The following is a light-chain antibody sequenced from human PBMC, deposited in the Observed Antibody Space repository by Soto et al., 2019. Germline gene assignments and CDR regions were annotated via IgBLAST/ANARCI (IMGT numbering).Light chain of an antibody. CDR1: QSISSY. Sequence: EIVLTQSPATLSLSPGERATLSCRASQSISSYLAWYQQKPGQAPRLLIYDASNRATGIPARFSGSGSGTDFTFTISSLEPEDFAVYYCQLRSNWPPALTFGGGTKVEIK. CDR3: QLRSNWPPALT. J-gene: IGKJ4*01. CDR2: DAS. V-gene: IGKV3-11*01.